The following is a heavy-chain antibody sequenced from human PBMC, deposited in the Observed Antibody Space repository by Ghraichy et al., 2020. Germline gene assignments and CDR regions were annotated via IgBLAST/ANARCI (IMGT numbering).Heavy chain of an antibody. CDR1: GFTFSSYA. Sequence: GGSLRLSCAASGFTFSSYAMSWVRQAPGKGLEWVSAISGSGGSTYYADSVKGRFTISRDNSKNTLYLQMNSLRAEDTAVYYCAKGDYDFWSGPTDDYWGQGTLVTVSS. CDR2: ISGSGGST. D-gene: IGHD3-3*01. CDR3: AKGDYDFWSGPTDDY. J-gene: IGHJ4*02. V-gene: IGHV3-23*01.